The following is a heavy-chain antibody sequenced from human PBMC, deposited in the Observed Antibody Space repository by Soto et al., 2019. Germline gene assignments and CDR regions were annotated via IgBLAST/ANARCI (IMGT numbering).Heavy chain of an antibody. D-gene: IGHD5-18*01. Sequence: PRGSLRLSCAASGFTFDDYAMHWVRQAPGKGLEWVSLISWDGGSTYYADSVKGRFTISRDNSKNSLYLQMNSLRAEDTALYYCAKAASTASFPHYYYYYGMDVWGQGTTVTVSS. CDR1: GFTFDDYA. CDR3: AKAASTASFPHYYYYYGMDV. J-gene: IGHJ6*02. V-gene: IGHV3-43D*04. CDR2: ISWDGGST.